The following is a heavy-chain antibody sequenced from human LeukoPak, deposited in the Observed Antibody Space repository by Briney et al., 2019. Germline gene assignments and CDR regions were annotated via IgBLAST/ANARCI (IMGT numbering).Heavy chain of an antibody. CDR2: IKHKGYDGTP. V-gene: IGHV3-15*01. D-gene: IGHD1-20*01. Sequence: TGGSLALSYAGFGLRDSDAWVSWVRQVRGKGPEWVGRIKHKGYDGTPDYAAPVKGRFTISRDDSKDTMYLQMNSLESEDTALYYCAHVESMTGLKLGSWGQGALVTVSS. CDR3: AHVESMTGLKLGS. J-gene: IGHJ5*02. CDR1: GLRDSDAW.